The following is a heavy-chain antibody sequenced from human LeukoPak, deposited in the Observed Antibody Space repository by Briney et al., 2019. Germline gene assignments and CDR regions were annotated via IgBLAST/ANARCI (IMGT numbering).Heavy chain of an antibody. Sequence: GESLKISCKGSGYSFTSYWIGWVRQMPGKGLEWMGIIYPGDSDTRYSPSFQGQVTISADKSISTAYLQWSSLKASDTAMCYCARRATFGMDYMDVWGKGTTVTVSS. CDR2: IYPGDSDT. D-gene: IGHD2/OR15-2a*01. J-gene: IGHJ6*03. CDR1: GYSFTSYW. CDR3: ARRATFGMDYMDV. V-gene: IGHV5-51*01.